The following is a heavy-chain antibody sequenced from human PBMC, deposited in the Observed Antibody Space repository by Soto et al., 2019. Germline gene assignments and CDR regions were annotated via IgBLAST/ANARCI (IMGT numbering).Heavy chain of an antibody. J-gene: IGHJ6*02. CDR1: AFSFSTYG. V-gene: IGHV3-23*01. CDR3: AKDILNGYRPHGVGV. D-gene: IGHD3-9*01. CDR2: ISGNGGTI. Sequence: LRLSCAASAFSFSTYGMHWVRQAPGKGLEWVSTISGNGGTIYYADSVKGRFTISRDNSKNTLYLEMNNLRAGDTAVYYCAKDILNGYRPHGVGVWGQGTTVTVSS.